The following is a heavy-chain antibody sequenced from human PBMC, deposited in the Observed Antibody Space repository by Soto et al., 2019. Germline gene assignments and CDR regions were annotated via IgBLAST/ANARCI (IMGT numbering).Heavy chain of an antibody. D-gene: IGHD6-13*01. CDR3: ARDHQSIAAAGSYYYGMDV. V-gene: IGHV1-69*01. CDR1: GGTFSSYA. Sequence: QVQLVQSGAEVKKPGSSVKVSCKASGGTFSSYAMSWVRQAPGQGLEWMGGIIPIFGTANYAQKFQGRVTITADESTSTAYMELSSLRSEDTAVYYCARDHQSIAAAGSYYYGMDVWGQGTTVTVSS. CDR2: IIPIFGTA. J-gene: IGHJ6*02.